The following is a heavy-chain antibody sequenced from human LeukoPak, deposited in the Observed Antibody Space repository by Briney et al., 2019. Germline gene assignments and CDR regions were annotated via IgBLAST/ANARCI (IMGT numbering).Heavy chain of an antibody. D-gene: IGHD6-19*01. CDR3: ARDFSAWSRDY. J-gene: IGHJ4*01. Sequence: GGSLRLSCVASGFTFSPFGMTWVRQAPGQGLEWVSSISSSDHSSYADSVKGRFITSRDNAKNSLYLQMNSLRVEDTAVYYCARDFSAWSRDYWGHGTLVTVSS. V-gene: IGHV3-21*01. CDR2: SISSSDHS. CDR1: GFTFSPFG.